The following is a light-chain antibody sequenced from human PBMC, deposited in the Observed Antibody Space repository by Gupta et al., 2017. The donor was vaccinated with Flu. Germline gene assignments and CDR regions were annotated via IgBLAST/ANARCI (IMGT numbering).Light chain of an antibody. V-gene: IGLV1-44*01. Sequence: QSVLTQPPSASGTPGQRVTISCSGSSSNIGGNPVNWYQQLPGTAPKLVIYSNFQRPSGVPDRFSGSKSGTSASLAISGLQPEDEADYYCSAWDDSLSSPVFGGGTELTVL. J-gene: IGLJ2*01. CDR2: SNF. CDR3: SAWDDSLSSPV. CDR1: SSNIGGNP.